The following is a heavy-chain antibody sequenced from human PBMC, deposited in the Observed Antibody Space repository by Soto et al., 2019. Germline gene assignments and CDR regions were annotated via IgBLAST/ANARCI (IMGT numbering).Heavy chain of an antibody. J-gene: IGHJ6*02. V-gene: IGHV4-59*01. Sequence: QVQLQESGPGLVKPSETLSLTCTVSGGSISSYYWSWIRQPPGKGLEWIGYIYYSGSTNYNPSLTRRVTISVDTSKNPFSLKLSSVTAADTAVYYCAREGVSSSWYNYYGMDVWGQGTTVTVSS. D-gene: IGHD6-13*01. CDR1: GGSISSYY. CDR2: IYYSGST. CDR3: AREGVSSSWYNYYGMDV.